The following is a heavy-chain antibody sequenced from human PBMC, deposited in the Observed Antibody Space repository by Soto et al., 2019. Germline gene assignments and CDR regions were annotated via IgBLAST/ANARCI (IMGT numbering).Heavy chain of an antibody. Sequence: PSETKCLTCSVFGGKAGGYDGRWIRQSPGKGLEWIGYIYYSGSTKYKPSLMSRVTISVDTSKNQFSLKVSSATAADTAVYYCARHSNRNYGLYYFDYWGLGALVTVSS. CDR3: ARHSNRNYGLYYFDY. J-gene: IGHJ4*02. CDR2: IYYSGST. D-gene: IGHD4-4*01. V-gene: IGHV4-59*08. CDR1: GGKAGGYD.